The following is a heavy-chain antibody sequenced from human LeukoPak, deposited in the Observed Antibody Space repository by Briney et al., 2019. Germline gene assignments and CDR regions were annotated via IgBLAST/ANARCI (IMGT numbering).Heavy chain of an antibody. V-gene: IGHV3-11*01. CDR3: ARASPAYYYDSSGRGSVHFDY. D-gene: IGHD3-22*01. CDR2: ISSSGSTI. Sequence: GGSLRLSCAASGFTFSDYYMSWIRQAPGKGLEWVSYISSSGSTIYYADSVKGRFTISRDNAKNSLYLQMNSLRAEDTAVYYCARASPAYYYDSSGRGSVHFDYWGQGTLVTVSS. CDR1: GFTFSDYY. J-gene: IGHJ4*02.